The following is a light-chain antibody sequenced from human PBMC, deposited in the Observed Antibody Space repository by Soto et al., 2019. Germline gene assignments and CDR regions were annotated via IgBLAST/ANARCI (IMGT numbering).Light chain of an antibody. Sequence: EIVLTQSPGTLSLSAGERVTLSCRSSQSVSSSYLAWYQQKPGQAPRLLIYDVSSRATGIPDRFSGSGSGTDFTLTISRLEPEDFAVYYCQQYGSSPTFGQGTKVEIK. V-gene: IGKV3-20*01. CDR1: QSVSSSY. J-gene: IGKJ1*01. CDR3: QQYGSSPT. CDR2: DVS.